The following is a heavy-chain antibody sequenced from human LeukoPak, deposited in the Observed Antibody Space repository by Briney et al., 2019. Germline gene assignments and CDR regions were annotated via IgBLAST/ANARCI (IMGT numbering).Heavy chain of an antibody. J-gene: IGHJ4*02. CDR3: ARGGHYGSFDY. CDR1: GFSFSTYW. D-gene: IGHD4-17*01. V-gene: IGHV3-7*01. CDR2: IMHDGTEK. Sequence: PGGSLRLSCAASGFSFSTYWMSWVRQVPEKGLEWVANIMHDGTEKYFVDSMKGRFTISRDSAKNSLYLQMNSLRVEDTAVYYCARGGHYGSFDYWGQGTLVTVSS.